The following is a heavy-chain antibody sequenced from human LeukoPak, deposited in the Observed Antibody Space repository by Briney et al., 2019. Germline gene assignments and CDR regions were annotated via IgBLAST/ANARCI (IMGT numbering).Heavy chain of an antibody. CDR1: GFTFNNYA. Sequence: VQPGGSLRLSCAASGFTFNNYAMSWVRQAPGKGLEWVSAISAGGGTTYYADSVKGRFTISRGNSKNTLYVQMNSLRAEDTAVYYCAKDASQWLVRLDYWGQGVLVTVSS. CDR2: ISAGGGTT. CDR3: AKDASQWLVRLDY. J-gene: IGHJ4*02. D-gene: IGHD6-19*01. V-gene: IGHV3-23*01.